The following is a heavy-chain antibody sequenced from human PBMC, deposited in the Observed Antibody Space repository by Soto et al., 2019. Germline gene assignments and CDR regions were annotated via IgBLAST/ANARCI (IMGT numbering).Heavy chain of an antibody. CDR2: IKQDGSEK. D-gene: IGHD2-2*01. CDR1: GFTFSSYW. Sequence: PGGSLRLSCAASGFTFSSYWMSWVRQAPGKGLEWVANIKQDGSEKYYVDSVKGRFTISRDNAKNSLYLQMNSLRAEDTAVYYCARGALGYCISTSCHYGMDVWGQGTTVTVSS. J-gene: IGHJ6*02. V-gene: IGHV3-7*01. CDR3: ARGALGYCISTSCHYGMDV.